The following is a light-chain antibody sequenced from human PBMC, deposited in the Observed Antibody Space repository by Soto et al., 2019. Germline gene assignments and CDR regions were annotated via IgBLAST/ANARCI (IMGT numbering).Light chain of an antibody. V-gene: IGKV3-15*01. J-gene: IGKJ1*01. CDR2: GAS. Sequence: EIVMTQSPATLSVSPGERATLSCRASQSVSSNLAWYQQKPGQAPRLLIYGASTRATGSTARFSGSGSGTEFTLTIGSLQSEDFAVYYCQQYNNWPWAFGQGTKVEIK. CDR3: QQYNNWPWA. CDR1: QSVSSN.